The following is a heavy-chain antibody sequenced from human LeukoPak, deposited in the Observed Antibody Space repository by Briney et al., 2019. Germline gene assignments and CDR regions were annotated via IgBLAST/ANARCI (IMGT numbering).Heavy chain of an antibody. J-gene: IGHJ4*02. CDR2: VYCSGTT. CDR1: GGSISGSSYY. CDR3: ARQDTITTPGVDY. V-gene: IGHV4-39*01. Sequence: DPSETLSLTCTVSGGSISGSSYYWGWLRQPPGKGLEWIGNVYCSGTTYYSPSLKSRVTISVDTSKNQFSLKLSSVTAADTAVYYCARQDTITTPGVDYWGQGTPVTVSS. D-gene: IGHD3-3*01.